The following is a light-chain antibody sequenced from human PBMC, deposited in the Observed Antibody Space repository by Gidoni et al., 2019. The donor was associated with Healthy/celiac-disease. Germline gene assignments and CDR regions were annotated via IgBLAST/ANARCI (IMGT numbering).Light chain of an antibody. V-gene: IGKV3-20*01. CDR3: QQYGSSLLT. Sequence: EIVLTQSPGTLSLSPEERATLSCRASQSVSSSYLAWYQQHPGQAPRLLIYGASSRATGIPDRFSGSGSGTDFTLTISRLEPEDFAVYYCQQYGSSLLTFXGXTKVETK. J-gene: IGKJ4*01. CDR1: QSVSSSY. CDR2: GAS.